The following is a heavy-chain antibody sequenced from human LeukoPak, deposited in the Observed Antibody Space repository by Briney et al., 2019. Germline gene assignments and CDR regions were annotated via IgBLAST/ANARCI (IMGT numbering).Heavy chain of an antibody. CDR2: INPNSGGT. CDR3: ARADTVTTSTFDY. Sequence: ASVKVSCKASGYTFTVYYMHWVRQAPGQGLEWMGRINPNSGGTNSAQKFQGRVTMTRDTSISKDYMELSRLRSDDTAVYYCARADTVTTSTFDYWGQGTLVTVSS. D-gene: IGHD4-11*01. CDR1: GYTFTVYY. J-gene: IGHJ4*02. V-gene: IGHV1-2*06.